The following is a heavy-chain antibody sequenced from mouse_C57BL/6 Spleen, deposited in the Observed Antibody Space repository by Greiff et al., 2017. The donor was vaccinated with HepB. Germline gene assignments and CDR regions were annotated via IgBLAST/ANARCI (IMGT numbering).Heavy chain of an antibody. J-gene: IGHJ1*03. V-gene: IGHV3-6*01. Sequence: EVKLQESGPGLVKPSQSLSLTCSVTGYSITSGYYWNWIRQFPGNKLEWMGYISYDGSNNYNPSLKNRISITRDTSKNQFFLKLNSVTTEDTATYYCARDGNYEDWYFDVWGTGTTVTVSS. CDR1: GYSITSGYY. CDR2: ISYDGSN. D-gene: IGHD2-1*01. CDR3: ARDGNYEDWYFDV.